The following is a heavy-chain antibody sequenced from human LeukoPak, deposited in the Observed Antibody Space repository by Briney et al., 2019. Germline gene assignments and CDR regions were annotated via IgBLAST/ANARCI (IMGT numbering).Heavy chain of an antibody. CDR1: GGSISSDY. CDR2: IYYSGST. D-gene: IGHD4-11*01. Sequence: SEILSLTCTVSGGSISSDYWSWIRQPPGKGLEWIGYIYYSGSTYYNPSLKSRVTISVDTSKNQFSLNLRSVTTADTAVYYCATGFYSPASWGQGTLVTVSS. J-gene: IGHJ5*02. CDR3: ATGFYSPAS. V-gene: IGHV4-59*03.